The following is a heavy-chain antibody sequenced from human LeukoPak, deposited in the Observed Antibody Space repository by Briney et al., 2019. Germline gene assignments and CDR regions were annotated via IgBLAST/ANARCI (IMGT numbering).Heavy chain of an antibody. J-gene: IGHJ4*02. CDR3: AREVGRVQFDY. D-gene: IGHD2-15*01. Sequence: GRSLRLSCAASGFTFSSYSMNWVRQAPGKGLEWVSSISSSSSYIYYADSVKGRFTISRDNAKNSLYLQMNSLRAEDTAVYYCAREVGRVQFDYWGQGTLVTVSS. V-gene: IGHV3-21*04. CDR2: ISSSSSYI. CDR1: GFTFSSYS.